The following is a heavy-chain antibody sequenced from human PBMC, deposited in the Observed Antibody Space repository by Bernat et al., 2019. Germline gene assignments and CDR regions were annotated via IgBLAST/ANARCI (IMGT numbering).Heavy chain of an antibody. V-gene: IGHV5-10-1*01. CDR3: ARHGSIAARKGYWFDP. D-gene: IGHD6-6*01. Sequence: EVQLVQSGAEVKKPGESLRISCKGSGYSFTSYWISWVRQMPGKGLEWMGRIDPSDSYTNYSPSFQAHVTISAEKSISTAYLQWSSLKASDTAMYYCARHGSIAARKGYWFDPWGQGTLVTVSS. CDR2: IDPSDSYT. CDR1: GYSFTSYW. J-gene: IGHJ5*02.